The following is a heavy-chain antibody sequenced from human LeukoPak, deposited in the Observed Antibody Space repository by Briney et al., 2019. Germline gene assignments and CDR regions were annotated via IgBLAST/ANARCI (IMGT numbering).Heavy chain of an antibody. J-gene: IGHJ4*02. CDR1: GYTFTGYY. CDR2: INPNSGGT. D-gene: IGHD2-21*02. CDR3: AREYVEGIVVVTAILNNPGEGFDY. V-gene: IGHV1-2*02. Sequence: GASVKVSCKASGYTFTGYYMHWVRQAPGQGLEWMGWINPNSGGTNYAQKFQGRVTMTRDTSISTAYMELSRLRSDDTAVYYCAREYVEGIVVVTAILNNPGEGFDYWGQGTLVTVSS.